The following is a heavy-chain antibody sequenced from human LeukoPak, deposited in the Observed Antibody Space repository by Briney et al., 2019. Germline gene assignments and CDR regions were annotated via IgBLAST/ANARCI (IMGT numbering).Heavy chain of an antibody. CDR3: TTLGNYDFWSGYYSLYFDY. D-gene: IGHD3-3*01. J-gene: IGHJ4*02. Sequence: GGSLRLSCAASGFTFSNAWMSWVRQAPGKGLEGVGRIKSKTDGGTTDYAAPVKGRFTISRDDSKNTLYLQMNSLKTEDTAVYYCTTLGNYDFWSGYYSLYFDYWGQGTLVTVSS. CDR2: IKSKTDGGTT. V-gene: IGHV3-15*01. CDR1: GFTFSNAW.